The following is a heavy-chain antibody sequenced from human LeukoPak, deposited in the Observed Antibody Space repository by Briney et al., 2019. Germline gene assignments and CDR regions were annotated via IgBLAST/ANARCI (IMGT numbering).Heavy chain of an antibody. CDR2: IYWDDDK. J-gene: IGHJ4*02. CDR3: ARYYDSSGYYYVRYFDY. Sequence: SGPTLVKPTQTLTLTCTFSGFSLSTSEVGVGWIRQPPGKALEWLALIYWDDDKRYSPSLKSRLTITKDTSKNQVVLTMTNMDPVDTATYYCARYYDSSGYYYVRYFDYWGQGTLVTVSS. D-gene: IGHD3-22*01. V-gene: IGHV2-5*02. CDR1: GFSLSTSEVG.